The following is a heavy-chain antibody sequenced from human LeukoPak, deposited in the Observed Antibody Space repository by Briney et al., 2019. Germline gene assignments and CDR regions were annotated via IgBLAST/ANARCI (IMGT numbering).Heavy chain of an antibody. V-gene: IGHV3-30*02. CDR1: GFTFSSYG. CDR3: AKDLSEMATPPNWFDP. CDR2: IRYDGSNK. J-gene: IGHJ5*02. Sequence: GGSLRLSCAASGFTFSSYGMHWVRQAPGKGLEWVAFIRYDGSNKYYADSVKGRFTISRDNSKNTLYLQMNSLRAEDTAVYYCAKDLSEMATPPNWFDPWGQGTLVTVSS. D-gene: IGHD5-24*01.